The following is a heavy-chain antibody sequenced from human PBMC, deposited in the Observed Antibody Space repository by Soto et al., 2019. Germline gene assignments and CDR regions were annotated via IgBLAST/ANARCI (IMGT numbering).Heavy chain of an antibody. CDR1: GGSISSSRYY. CDR3: ASGRQQLVLGYYYYGMDV. D-gene: IGHD6-13*01. V-gene: IGHV4-39*01. CDR2: IYYSGST. Sequence: SETLSLTCTVSGGSISSSRYYWGWIRQTPGKGLEWIGSIYYSGSTYYNPSLKSRVTISVDTSKNQFSLKLSSVTAADTAVYYCASGRQQLVLGYYYYGMDVWGKGTTVT. J-gene: IGHJ6*04.